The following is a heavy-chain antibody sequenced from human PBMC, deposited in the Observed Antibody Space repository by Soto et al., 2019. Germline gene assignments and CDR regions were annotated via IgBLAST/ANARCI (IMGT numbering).Heavy chain of an antibody. Sequence: PSETLSLTCTVSGGSISSYYWSWIRQPPGKGLEWIGYIYYSGSTNYNPSLKSRVTISVDTSKNQFSLKLSSVTAADTAVYYCARVTDKAMVPLLYFDYWGQGTLVTVSS. J-gene: IGHJ4*02. CDR3: ARVTDKAMVPLLYFDY. CDR2: IYYSGST. D-gene: IGHD5-18*01. CDR1: GGSISSYY. V-gene: IGHV4-59*01.